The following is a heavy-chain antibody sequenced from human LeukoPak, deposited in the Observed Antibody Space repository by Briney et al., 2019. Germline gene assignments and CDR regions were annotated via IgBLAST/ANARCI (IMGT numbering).Heavy chain of an antibody. CDR1: GFSVTSNY. V-gene: IGHV3-66*01. D-gene: IGHD5-18*01. Sequence: RGCLRLSCVVSGFSVTSNYMSWVRPAPGEGLGWVSVIYSGGETYYADSVKGRFTISRDNAKTALYLQMNSLRAEDTALYYCAGDGGYSYPTRYFDYWGQGTPVTVSS. CDR2: IYSGGET. J-gene: IGHJ4*02. CDR3: AGDGGYSYPTRYFDY.